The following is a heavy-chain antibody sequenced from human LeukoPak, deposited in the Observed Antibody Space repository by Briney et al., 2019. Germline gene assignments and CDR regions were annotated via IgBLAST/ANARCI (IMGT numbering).Heavy chain of an antibody. J-gene: IGHJ4*02. Sequence: GGSLRLSCSASGFTFSSYAMHWVRQAPGKGLEYVSAISSNGGSTYYADSVKGRFTISRDNSKNTLYLQMNSLRAEDTAVYYCARDRIAVAGSVWGQGTLVTVSS. D-gene: IGHD6-19*01. CDR3: ARDRIAVAGSV. CDR2: ISSNGGST. CDR1: GFTFSSYA. V-gene: IGHV3-64*04.